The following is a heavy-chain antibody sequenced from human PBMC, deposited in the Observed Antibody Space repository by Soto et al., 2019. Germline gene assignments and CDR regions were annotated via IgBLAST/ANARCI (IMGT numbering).Heavy chain of an antibody. V-gene: IGHV1-18*01. CDR1: GYTFTRYG. J-gene: IGHJ5*02. Sequence: AAGKVSCKASGYTFTRYGICWVRQAPGQGLEWMGWISAYNGNTNYAQKLQGRVTMTTDTSTSTAYMELRSLRSDDTAVYYCARGGSIAAAGDNWFDPWGQGPLVTVS. CDR2: ISAYNGNT. CDR3: ARGGSIAAAGDNWFDP. D-gene: IGHD6-13*01.